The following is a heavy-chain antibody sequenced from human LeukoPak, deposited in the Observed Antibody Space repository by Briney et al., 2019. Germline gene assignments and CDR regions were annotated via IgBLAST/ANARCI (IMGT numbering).Heavy chain of an antibody. CDR2: IHYSGST. J-gene: IGHJ4*02. D-gene: IGHD2-15*01. Sequence: SETLSLTCSVSGGSISGHYWSWIQQPPGKTLEFIGYIHYSGSTVYNPSLKSRVTISLDTSENQVSLQLSSVTAADTAVYYCARLPGGGYNPPFDYWGQGALVTVSS. CDR3: ARLPGGGYNPPFDY. V-gene: IGHV4-59*11. CDR1: GGSISGHY.